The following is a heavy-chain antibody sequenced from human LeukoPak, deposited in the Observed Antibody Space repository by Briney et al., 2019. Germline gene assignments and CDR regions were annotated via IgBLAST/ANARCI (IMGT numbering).Heavy chain of an antibody. V-gene: IGHV4-59*01. J-gene: IGHJ6*03. D-gene: IGHD1-1*01. CDR3: ARVSWFPGTSYYYMDV. Sequence: ASETLSLTCTVSGGSISSYYWSWIRQPPGKGLEWIGYIYYSGSTNYNPSLKSRVTISVDTSKNQFSLKLSSVTAADTAVYYCARVSWFPGTSYYYMDVWGKGTTVTVSS. CDR2: IYYSGST. CDR1: GGSISSYY.